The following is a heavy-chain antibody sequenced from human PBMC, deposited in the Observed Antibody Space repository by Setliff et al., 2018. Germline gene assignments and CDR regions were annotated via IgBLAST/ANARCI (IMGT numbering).Heavy chain of an antibody. CDR3: ATEKFPGDWGDY. D-gene: IGHD2-21*01. J-gene: IGHJ4*02. V-gene: IGHV1-18*01. CDR2: IGAYNGNT. Sequence: ASVKVSCKASGYTFTNYGVTWVRQAPGQGLEWMGWIGAYNGNTYNAHKFQGRVTMTSDTSTRTAYMEVTSLRSDDTAVYYCATEKFPGDWGDYWGQGTLVTVSS. CDR1: GYTFTNYG.